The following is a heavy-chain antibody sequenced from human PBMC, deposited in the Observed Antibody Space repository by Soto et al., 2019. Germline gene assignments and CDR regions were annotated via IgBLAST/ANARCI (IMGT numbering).Heavy chain of an antibody. CDR2: IIPIFGTA. Sequence: ASVKVSCKASGGTFSSYAISWVRQAPGQGLEWMGGIIPIFGTANYAQKFQGRVTITADESTSTAYMELSSLRSEDTAVYYCARAYYDSSGYFPYYYYGMDVWGQGTTVTVSS. D-gene: IGHD3-22*01. CDR3: ARAYYDSSGYFPYYYYGMDV. V-gene: IGHV1-69*13. J-gene: IGHJ6*02. CDR1: GGTFSSYA.